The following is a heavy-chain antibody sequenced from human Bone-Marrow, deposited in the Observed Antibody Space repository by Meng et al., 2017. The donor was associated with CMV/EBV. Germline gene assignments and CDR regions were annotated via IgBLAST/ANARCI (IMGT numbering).Heavy chain of an antibody. CDR1: GFTFSSYG. CDR3: ARSIAVDGTFDDY. D-gene: IGHD6-19*01. V-gene: IGHV3-48*04. J-gene: IGHJ4*02. Sequence: GRSLRLSCAASGFTFSSYGMHWVRQAPGKGLEWVSYISSSGSTIYYADSVQGRFTISRDNANNPLYLQLSRLRSEDTAVYYCARSIAVDGTFDDYWGQGTLVTVSS. CDR2: ISSSGSTI.